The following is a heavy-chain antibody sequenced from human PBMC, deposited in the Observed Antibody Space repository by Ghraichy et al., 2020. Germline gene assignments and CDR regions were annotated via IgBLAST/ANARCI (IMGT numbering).Heavy chain of an antibody. V-gene: IGHV4-39*01. CDR2: IYYSGST. CDR1: GGSISSSSYY. CDR3: ARSGYSSGHFDY. J-gene: IGHJ4*02. Sequence: SETLSLTCTVSGGSISSSSYYWGWIRQPPGKGLEWIGSIYYSGSTYYNPSLKSRVTISVDTSKNQFSLKLSSVTAADTAVYYCARSGYSSGHFDYWGQGTLVTVSS. D-gene: IGHD6-19*01.